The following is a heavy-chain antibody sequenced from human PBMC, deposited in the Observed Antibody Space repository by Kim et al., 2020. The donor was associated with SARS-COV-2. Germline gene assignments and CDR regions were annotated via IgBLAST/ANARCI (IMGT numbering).Heavy chain of an antibody. Sequence: GGSLRLSCAASGFTFSSYAMHWVRQAPGKGLEWVAVISYDGSNKYYADSVKGRFTISRDNSKNTLYLQMNSLRAEDTAVYYCARGLYGDYEEGSWFDPWGQGTLVTVSS. CDR1: GFTFSSYA. CDR3: ARGLYGDYEEGSWFDP. D-gene: IGHD4-17*01. CDR2: ISYDGSNK. V-gene: IGHV3-30*04. J-gene: IGHJ5*02.